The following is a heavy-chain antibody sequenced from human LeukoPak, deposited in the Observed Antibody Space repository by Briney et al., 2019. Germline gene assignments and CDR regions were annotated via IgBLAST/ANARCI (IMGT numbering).Heavy chain of an antibody. V-gene: IGHV3-23*01. CDR2: TSGSGGST. D-gene: IGHD3-22*01. CDR3: AKGGYYYDSSGYSYYYYYYYMDV. Sequence: GGSLRLSCAASGFTFSSYAMSWVRQAPGKGLEWVSATSGSGGSTYYADSVKGRFTISRDNSKNTLYLQMNSLRAEDTAVYYCAKGGYYYDSSGYSYYYYYYYMDVWGKGTTVTISS. J-gene: IGHJ6*03. CDR1: GFTFSSYA.